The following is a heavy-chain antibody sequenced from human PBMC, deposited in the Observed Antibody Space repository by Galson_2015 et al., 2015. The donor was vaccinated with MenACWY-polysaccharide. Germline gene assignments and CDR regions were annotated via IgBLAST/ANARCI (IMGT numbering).Heavy chain of an antibody. CDR2: ISTSGSAI. D-gene: IGHD6-19*01. Sequence: SLRLSCAASGFSFSDYYMGRIRQAPGKGLEWVSYISTSGSAISYADSVKGRFAISRDNAKNSLYLQMSSLRAEDTAVYYCARDGWRSGWFADYWGRGTLVTVSS. V-gene: IGHV3-11*01. CDR1: GFSFSDYY. CDR3: ARDGWRSGWFADY. J-gene: IGHJ4*02.